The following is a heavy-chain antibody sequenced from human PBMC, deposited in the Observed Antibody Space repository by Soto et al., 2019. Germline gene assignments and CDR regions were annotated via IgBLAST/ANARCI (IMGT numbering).Heavy chain of an antibody. CDR2: IYYSGST. CDR3: ARGRVGSEDYYYGMDV. D-gene: IGHD3-10*01. CDR1: GGSISSYY. Sequence: SETLSLTCTVSGGSISSYYWSWIRQPPGKGLEWIGYIYYSGSTNYNPSPKSRVTISVDTSKNQFSLKLSSVTAADTAVYYCARGRVGSEDYYYGMDVWGQGTTVTVSS. J-gene: IGHJ6*02. V-gene: IGHV4-59*01.